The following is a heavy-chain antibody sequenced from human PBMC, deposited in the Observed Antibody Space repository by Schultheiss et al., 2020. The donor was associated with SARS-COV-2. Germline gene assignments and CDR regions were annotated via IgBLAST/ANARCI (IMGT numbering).Heavy chain of an antibody. CDR2: IYTSGST. CDR3: ARYQLPSVEAFDI. V-gene: IGHV4-4*07. CDR1: GGSMSTYY. Sequence: SETLSLTCTVSGGSMSTYYWSWIRQPAGKGLEWIGRIYTSGSTNYNPSLNSRVTMSVDTSKNQFSLKLSSVTAADTAVYYCARYQLPSVEAFDIWGQGTMVTVSS. D-gene: IGHD2-2*01. J-gene: IGHJ3*02.